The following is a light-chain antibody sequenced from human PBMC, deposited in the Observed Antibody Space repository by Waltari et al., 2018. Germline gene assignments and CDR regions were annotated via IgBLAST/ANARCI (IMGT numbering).Light chain of an antibody. CDR3: QQYRRPPWT. Sequence: DIQMTQSPSTLSASVGDRVTISCRATESINTWLAWYQQKPGKAPKLLISRSCNLESGVPSRFSGSGSGTEFTLTISSLQPDDLATYHCQQYRRPPWTFGQGTKV. CDR2: RSC. V-gene: IGKV1-5*03. J-gene: IGKJ1*01. CDR1: ESINTW.